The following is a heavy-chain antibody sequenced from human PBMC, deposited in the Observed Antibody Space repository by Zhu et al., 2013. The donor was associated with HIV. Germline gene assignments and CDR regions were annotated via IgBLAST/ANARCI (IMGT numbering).Heavy chain of an antibody. D-gene: IGHD5-12*01. Sequence: QVQLVQSGAEVKKPGSSVKVSCKASGGTFSSYAISWVRQAPGQGLEWMGGIIPIFGTANYAQKFQGRVTITADESTSTAYMELSSLRSEDTAVYYCARDSSGYSGKSQTDAFDIWGQGTMVTVSS. CDR3: ARDSSGYSGKSQTDAFDI. CDR1: GGTFSSYA. J-gene: IGHJ3*02. V-gene: IGHV1-69*01. CDR2: IIPIFGTA.